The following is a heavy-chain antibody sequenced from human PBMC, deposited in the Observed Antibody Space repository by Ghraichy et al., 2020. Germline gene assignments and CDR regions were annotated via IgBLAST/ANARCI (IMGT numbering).Heavy chain of an antibody. CDR2: IYYSGST. D-gene: IGHD3-10*01. J-gene: IGHJ4*02. Sequence: GSLRLSCTVSGGSISSSSYYWGWIRQPPGKGLEWIGSIYYSGSTYYNPSLKSRVTISVDTSKNQFSLKLSSVTAADTAVYYCARHISYYGSGSYPFTVDYWGQGTLVTVSS. V-gene: IGHV4-39*01. CDR3: ARHISYYGSGSYPFTVDY. CDR1: GGSISSSSYY.